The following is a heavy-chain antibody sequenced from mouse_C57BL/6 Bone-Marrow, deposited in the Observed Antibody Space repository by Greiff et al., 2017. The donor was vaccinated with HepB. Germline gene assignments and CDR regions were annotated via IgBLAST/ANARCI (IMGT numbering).Heavy chain of an antibody. Sequence: EVQLVESGEGLVKPGGSLKLSCAASGFTFSSYAMSWVRQTPEKRLEWVAYISSGGDYIYYADTVKGRFTISRDNARNTLYLQMSILKSEDTAMYYCTRDRPGGYYFDYWGQGTTLTVSS. J-gene: IGHJ2*01. CDR1: GFTFSSYA. V-gene: IGHV5-9-1*02. CDR2: ISSGGDYI. CDR3: TRDRPGGYYFDY.